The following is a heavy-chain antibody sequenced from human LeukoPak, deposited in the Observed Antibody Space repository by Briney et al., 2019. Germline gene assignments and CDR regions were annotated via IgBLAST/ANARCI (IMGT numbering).Heavy chain of an antibody. CDR3: AIGGIQLGGSDY. CDR2: IYYSGST. D-gene: IGHD5-18*01. J-gene: IGHJ4*02. V-gene: IGHV4-59*01. Sequence: PSETLSLTCTVSGGSISSYYWSWIRQPPGKGLEWIGYIYYSGSTNYNPSLKSRVTISVDTSKNQFSLKLSSVTAADTAVYYCAIGGIQLGGSDYWGQGTLVTVSS. CDR1: GGSISSYY.